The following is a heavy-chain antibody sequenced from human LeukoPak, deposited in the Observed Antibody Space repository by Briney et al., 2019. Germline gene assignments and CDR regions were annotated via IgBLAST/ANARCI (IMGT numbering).Heavy chain of an antibody. CDR2: IKQDGSEK. CDR3: ARVGISSGWYRRDFDY. Sequence: PGGSLRLSCAASGFTFSSYWMSWVRQAPGKGLEWVANIKQDGSEKYYVDSVKGRFTISRDNAKNSLYLQMNSLRDEDTAVYYCARVGISSGWYRRDFDYWGQGTLVTVSS. D-gene: IGHD6-19*01. V-gene: IGHV3-7*01. J-gene: IGHJ4*02. CDR1: GFTFSSYW.